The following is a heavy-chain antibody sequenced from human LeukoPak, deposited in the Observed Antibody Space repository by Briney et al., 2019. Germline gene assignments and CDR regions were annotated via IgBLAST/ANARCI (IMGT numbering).Heavy chain of an antibody. J-gene: IGHJ5*02. Sequence: ASVKVSCKASGYTFTGYYMHWVRQAPGQGLEWMGWINPNSGGTNYAQKFQGRVTMTRDTSISTAYMELSRVRSDDTAVYYCARERILIRWFDPWGQGTLVTVSS. CDR3: ARERILIRWFDP. CDR1: GYTFTGYY. D-gene: IGHD2/OR15-2a*01. CDR2: INPNSGGT. V-gene: IGHV1-2*02.